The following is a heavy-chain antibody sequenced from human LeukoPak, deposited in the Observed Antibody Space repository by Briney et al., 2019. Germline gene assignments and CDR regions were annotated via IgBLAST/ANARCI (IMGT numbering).Heavy chain of an antibody. CDR1: GFTLSSYT. CDR3: ARGKNYYYYMDV. Sequence: GGSLRLSCAASGFTLSSYTMNWVRQAPGKGLEWVSSISSSSSYITDSVKGRFTISRDNAKNSLFLQMNSLRAEDTAVYYCARGKNYYYYMDVWGKGTTVTVSS. CDR2: ISSSSSYI. J-gene: IGHJ6*03. V-gene: IGHV3-21*01.